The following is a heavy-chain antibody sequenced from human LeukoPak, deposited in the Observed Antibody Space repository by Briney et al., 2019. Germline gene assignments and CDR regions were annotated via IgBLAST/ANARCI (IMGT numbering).Heavy chain of an antibody. V-gene: IGHV3-21*05. CDR3: ARRFWYAFDI. Sequence: GGSLRLPCAASGFTFRTYGMHWVRQAPGKGLEWVSYISSSSSYTNYADSVKGRFTISRDNAKNSLYLQMTSLRAEDTAVYYCARRFWYAFDIWGQGTMVTVSS. J-gene: IGHJ3*02. CDR2: ISSSSSYT. CDR1: GFTFRTYG. D-gene: IGHD3-3*01.